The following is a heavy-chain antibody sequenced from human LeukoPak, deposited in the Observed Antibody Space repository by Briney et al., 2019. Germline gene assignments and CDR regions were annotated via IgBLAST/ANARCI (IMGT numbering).Heavy chain of an antibody. CDR1: GFTFSNFY. J-gene: IGHJ4*02. D-gene: IGHD2-2*02. V-gene: IGHV3-74*01. CDR3: ARVRYCSSTGCYSYFDH. CDR2: IDADGSTT. Sequence: GGSLRLSCAASGFTFSNFYMHWVRQPPGKGLVWVSRIDADGSTTTYADSVKGRFTISRDNAKNTLYLQMNSLRAEDTAVYYCARVRYCSSTGCYSYFDHWGQGTLVTVSS.